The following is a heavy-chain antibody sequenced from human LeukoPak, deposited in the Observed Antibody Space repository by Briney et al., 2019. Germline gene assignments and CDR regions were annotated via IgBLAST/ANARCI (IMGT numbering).Heavy chain of an antibody. V-gene: IGHV7-4-1*02. CDR2: INTNTGNP. CDR3: AKQGPGSCGSTSCYGFDY. D-gene: IGHD2-2*01. J-gene: IGHJ4*02. Sequence: ASVKVSCKASGYTFTSYAMNWVRQAPGQGLEWMGWINTNTGNPTYAQGFTGRFVFSLDTSVSTAYLQINGLKAEDTAVYYCAKQGPGSCGSTSCYGFDYWGQGTLVTVSS. CDR1: GYTFTSYA.